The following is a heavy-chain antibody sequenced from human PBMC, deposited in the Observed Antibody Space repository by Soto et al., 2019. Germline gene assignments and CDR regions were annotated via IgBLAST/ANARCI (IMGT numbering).Heavy chain of an antibody. Sequence: ASVKVSCKASGYTFTSYGISWVRQAPGQGLEWMGWISAYNGNTNYAQKLQGRVTMTTDTSTSTAYMELRSLRSDDTAVYYCAIELGYCSSTSCYPYYYYGMDVWGQGTTVTVSS. CDR2: ISAYNGNT. CDR1: GYTFTSYG. CDR3: AIELGYCSSTSCYPYYYYGMDV. J-gene: IGHJ6*02. V-gene: IGHV1-18*01. D-gene: IGHD2-2*01.